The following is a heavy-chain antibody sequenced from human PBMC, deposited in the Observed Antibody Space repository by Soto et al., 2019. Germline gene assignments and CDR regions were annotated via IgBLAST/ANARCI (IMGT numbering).Heavy chain of an antibody. CDR1: GGTFSSYA. J-gene: IGHJ5*02. D-gene: IGHD3-22*01. CDR3: ARLSISGYYPLHNWFDP. Sequence: QVQLVQSGAEVKKPGSSVKVSCKASGGTFSSYAISWVRQAPGQGLEWMGGIIPIFGTANYAQKFQGRVTITADKSTSAAYVEQSSLRSEDTAVYYCARLSISGYYPLHNWFDPWCEGTLVTVSS. V-gene: IGHV1-69*06. CDR2: IIPIFGTA.